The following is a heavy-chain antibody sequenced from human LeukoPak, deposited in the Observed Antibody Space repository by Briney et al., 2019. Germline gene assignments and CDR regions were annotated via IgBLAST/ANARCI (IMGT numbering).Heavy chain of an antibody. D-gene: IGHD4-23*01. CDR1: GFTFSSYA. CDR2: IKQDGSEK. V-gene: IGHV3-7*01. CDR3: ARDDGGLDY. J-gene: IGHJ4*02. Sequence: QSGGSLRLSCAASGFTFSSYAMSWVRQAPGKGLEWVANIKQDGSEKYYVDSVKGRFTISRDNAKNSLYLQMNSLRAEDTAVYYCARDDGGLDYWGQGTLVTVSS.